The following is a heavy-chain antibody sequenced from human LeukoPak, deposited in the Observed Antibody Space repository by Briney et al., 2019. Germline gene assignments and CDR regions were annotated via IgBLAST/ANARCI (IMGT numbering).Heavy chain of an antibody. CDR3: ARHGYIAAADAFDI. J-gene: IGHJ3*02. CDR1: GGSISSYY. D-gene: IGHD6-13*01. CDR2: IYTSGST. V-gene: IGHV4-4*07. Sequence: SETLCLTCTVSGGSISSYYWSWIRQPAGEGLEWIGRIYTSGSTNYNPSLKSRVTMSVDTSKNQFSLKLSSVTAADTAVYYCARHGYIAAADAFDIWGQGTMVTVSS.